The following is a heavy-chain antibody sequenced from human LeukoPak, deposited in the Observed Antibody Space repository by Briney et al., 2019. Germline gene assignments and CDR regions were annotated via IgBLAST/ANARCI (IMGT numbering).Heavy chain of an antibody. Sequence: PGGSLRLSCAASGFTVSSNYMSWVRQAPGKGLEWVSVIYSGGSTYYADSVKGRFTISRDNSKNALYLQSSSLRAEDTAVYYCAREVREDYYMDVWGKGTTVTVSS. CDR3: AREVREDYYMDV. J-gene: IGHJ6*03. CDR1: GFTVSSNY. D-gene: IGHD3-10*01. CDR2: IYSGGST. V-gene: IGHV3-53*01.